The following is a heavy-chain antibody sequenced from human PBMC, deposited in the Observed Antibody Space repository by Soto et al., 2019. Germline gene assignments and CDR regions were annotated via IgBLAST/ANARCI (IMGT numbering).Heavy chain of an antibody. J-gene: IGHJ4*02. D-gene: IGHD3-3*01. CDR1: GFTFSSYA. CDR3: AKIPFTIFGVVTYFDY. Sequence: GGSLRLSCAASGFTFSSYAMSWVRQAPGKGLEWVSAISGSGGSTYYADSVKGRFTISRDNSKNTLYLQMNSLRAEDTAVYYCAKIPFTIFGVVTYFDYWGQGTLVTVSS. V-gene: IGHV3-23*01. CDR2: ISGSGGST.